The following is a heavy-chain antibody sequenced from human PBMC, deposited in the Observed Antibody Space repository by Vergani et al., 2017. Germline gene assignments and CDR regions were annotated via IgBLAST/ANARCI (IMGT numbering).Heavy chain of an antibody. CDR2: VSFTGST. V-gene: IGHV4-4*07. CDR3: ARAEYSTNYYGQSYYFDF. Sequence: QVQLQESGPGLVKPSQTLSLTCSVSGSSINSRYYWCWVRPPAGKVLQWVGRVSFTGSTNYNPSLRSRVSLSIDTARNQFSLKLHSVSAEDTALYFCARAEYSTNYYGQSYYFDFWGQGIPVTVSS. D-gene: IGHD3-22*01. J-gene: IGHJ4*02. CDR1: GSSINSRYY.